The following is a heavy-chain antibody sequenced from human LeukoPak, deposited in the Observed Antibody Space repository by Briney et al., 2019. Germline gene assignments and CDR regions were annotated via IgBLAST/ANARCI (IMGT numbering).Heavy chain of an antibody. V-gene: IGHV1-2*02. CDR3: ARGSFAGYYDSKIDY. CDR1: GYTFTGYY. D-gene: IGHD3-22*01. CDR2: INPNSGGT. Sequence: GSSVKVSYKASGYTFTGYYMHWVRQAPGQGLEWMGWINPNSGGTNYAQKFQGRVTMTRDTSISTAYMELSRLRSDDTAVYYCARGSFAGYYDSKIDYWGQGTLVTVSS. J-gene: IGHJ4*02.